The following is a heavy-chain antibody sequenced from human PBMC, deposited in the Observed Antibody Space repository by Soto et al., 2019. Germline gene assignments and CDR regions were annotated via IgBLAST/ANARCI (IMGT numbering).Heavy chain of an antibody. CDR2: ISSSSSYI. V-gene: IGHV3-21*01. CDR3: ARDLSSIFGVVTPNWFDP. Sequence: PGGSLRLSCAASGFTFSSYSMNWVRQAPGKGLEWVSSISSSSSYIYYADSVKGRFTISRDNAKNSLYLQMNSLRAEDTAVYYCARDLSSIFGVVTPNWFDPWGQGTLVTVSS. J-gene: IGHJ5*02. CDR1: GFTFSSYS. D-gene: IGHD3-3*01.